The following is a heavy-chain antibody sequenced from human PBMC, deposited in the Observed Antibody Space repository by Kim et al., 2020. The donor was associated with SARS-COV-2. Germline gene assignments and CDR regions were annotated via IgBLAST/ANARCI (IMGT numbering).Heavy chain of an antibody. D-gene: IGHD5-12*01. CDR2: AT. J-gene: IGHJ4*02. CDR3: IRGYPFYFDH. Sequence: ATLYADSVKDRFTISRDDSKNTVYLQMNSLKTEDTAVYYCIRGYPFYFDHWGQGSLVTVSS. V-gene: IGHV3-73*01.